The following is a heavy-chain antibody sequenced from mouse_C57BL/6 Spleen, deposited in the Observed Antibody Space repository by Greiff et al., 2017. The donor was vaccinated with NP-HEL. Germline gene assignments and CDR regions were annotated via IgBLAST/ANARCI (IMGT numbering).Heavy chain of an antibody. J-gene: IGHJ2*01. CDR2: INPYNGGT. D-gene: IGHD1-2*01. Sequence: VQLQQSGPVLVKPGASVKMSCKASGYTFTDYYMNWVKQSHGKSLEWIGVINPYNGGTSYNQKFKGKATLTVDKSSSTAYMELNSLTSEDSAVYYCASGWAYYFDYWGQGTTLTVSS. CDR1: GYTFTDYY. V-gene: IGHV1-19*01. CDR3: ASGWAYYFDY.